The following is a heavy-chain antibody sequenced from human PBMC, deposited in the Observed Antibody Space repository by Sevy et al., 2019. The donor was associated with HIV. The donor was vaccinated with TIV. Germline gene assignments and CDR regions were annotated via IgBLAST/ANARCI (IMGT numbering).Heavy chain of an antibody. Sequence: GGSLRLSCAASGFTFSSYAMHWVRQAPGKGLEWVAVISYDGSNKYYADSVKGRFTISRDNSKNTLYLQMNSLRAEDTAVYYCERDVHGSGSYKTYFDYWGQGTLVTVSS. CDR3: ERDVHGSGSYKTYFDY. CDR2: ISYDGSNK. CDR1: GFTFSSYA. D-gene: IGHD3-10*01. V-gene: IGHV3-30-3*01. J-gene: IGHJ4*02.